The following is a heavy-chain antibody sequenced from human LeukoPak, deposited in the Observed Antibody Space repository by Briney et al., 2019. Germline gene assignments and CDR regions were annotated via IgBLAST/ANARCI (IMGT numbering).Heavy chain of an antibody. CDR1: GFTFSSHT. CDR2: ISSTSTSI. Sequence: GGSLRLSCAASGFTFSSHTMNWVRQAPGKGLEWVSSISSTSTSIYHADSVKGRFTISRDNTKNSLYLQMNSLRAEDTAVYYCAGGFRAFDFWAQGTVVTVSS. CDR3: AGGFRAFDF. J-gene: IGHJ3*01. V-gene: IGHV3-21*01.